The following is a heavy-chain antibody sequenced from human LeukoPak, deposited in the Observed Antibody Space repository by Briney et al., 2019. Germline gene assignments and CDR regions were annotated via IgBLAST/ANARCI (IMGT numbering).Heavy chain of an antibody. D-gene: IGHD1-26*01. V-gene: IGHV4-59*12. CDR3: ARGGEEVGDNYLYFDY. CDR2: IYYSGST. Sequence: PSETLSLTCTVSGGSISSYYWSWIRQPPGKGLEWIGYIYYSGSTNYNPSLKSRVTISVDTSKNQFSLKLSSVTAADTAVYYCARGGEEVGDNYLYFDYWGQGTLVTVSS. J-gene: IGHJ4*02. CDR1: GGSISSYY.